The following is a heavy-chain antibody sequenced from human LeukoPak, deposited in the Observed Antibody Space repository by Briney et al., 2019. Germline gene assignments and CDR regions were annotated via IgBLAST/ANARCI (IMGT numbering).Heavy chain of an antibody. V-gene: IGHV4-61*01. Sequence: PSETLSLTCTVSGGSVNSGTYYWSWIRQPPGKGLGWVGHIYYSGSTNYNPSLKTRVTISVDTSKNQFSLKLSSVTAADTAVYYCARWKVVAKDAFDIWGQGTMVTVSS. CDR2: IYYSGST. J-gene: IGHJ3*02. CDR3: ARWKVVAKDAFDI. D-gene: IGHD3-22*01. CDR1: GGSVNSGTYY.